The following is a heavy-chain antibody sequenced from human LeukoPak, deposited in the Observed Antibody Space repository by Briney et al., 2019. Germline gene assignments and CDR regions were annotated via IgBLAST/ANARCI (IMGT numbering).Heavy chain of an antibody. D-gene: IGHD3-10*01. J-gene: IGHJ4*02. Sequence: SETLSLTCAVYGGSFSGYYWSWIRQPPGKGLEWIGEINHSGSTNYNPSLKSRVTISVDTSKNQFSLKLSSVTAADTAVYYCARAYGSGSYWGQGTLVTVSS. V-gene: IGHV4-34*01. CDR2: INHSGST. CDR1: GGSFSGYY. CDR3: ARAYGSGSY.